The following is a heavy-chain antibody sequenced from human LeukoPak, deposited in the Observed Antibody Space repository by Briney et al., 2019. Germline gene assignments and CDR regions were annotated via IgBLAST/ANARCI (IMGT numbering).Heavy chain of an antibody. V-gene: IGHV4-30-2*01. CDR2: IYHSGST. Sequence: PSQTLSLTCTVSGGSISSGGYYWSWIRQPPGKGLEWIGYIYHSGSTYYNPSLKSRVTISVDRSKNQFSLKLSSVTAADTAVYYCAITEGYCSSTSCYRNNFDYWGQGTLVTVSS. CDR1: GGSISSGGYY. J-gene: IGHJ4*02. CDR3: AITEGYCSSTSCYRNNFDY. D-gene: IGHD2-2*01.